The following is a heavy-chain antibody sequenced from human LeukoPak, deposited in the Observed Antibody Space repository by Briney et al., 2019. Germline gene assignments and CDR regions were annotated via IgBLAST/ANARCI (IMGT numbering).Heavy chain of an antibody. D-gene: IGHD3-22*01. CDR2: INPSGGST. J-gene: IGHJ4*02. CDR1: GYTFTSYY. CDR3: ASSIVAGLFDY. Sequence: ASVTVSCKASGYTFTSYYMHWVRQAPGQGLEWMGIINPSGGSTSYAQKFQGRVTMTRDTSTSTVYMELSSLRSEDTAVYYCASSIVAGLFDYWGQGTLVTVSS. V-gene: IGHV1-46*01.